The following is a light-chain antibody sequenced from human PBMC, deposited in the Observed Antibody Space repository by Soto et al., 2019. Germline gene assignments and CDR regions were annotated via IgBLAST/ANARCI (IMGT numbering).Light chain of an antibody. V-gene: IGLV1-36*01. Sequence: QPVLTQPPSVSEAPRQRVTISCSGSSSNIGDNYINWYQQLPGKAPKLLIYHDDLLPSGVSDRFSGSKSGTSASLAISDLQSEDEADYYCAAWDDSLNGHVFGGGTKLTVL. CDR2: HDD. J-gene: IGLJ3*02. CDR3: AAWDDSLNGHV. CDR1: SSNIGDNY.